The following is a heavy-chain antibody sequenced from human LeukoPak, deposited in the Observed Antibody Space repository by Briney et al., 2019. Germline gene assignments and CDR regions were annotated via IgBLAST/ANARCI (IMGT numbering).Heavy chain of an antibody. D-gene: IGHD3-22*01. CDR3: AKFSGYYAGYFDY. CDR1: GFTFSSYG. CDR2: ISGSGGIT. Sequence: GGTLRLSCAASGFTFSSYGLNWVRQAPGKGLEWVSVISGSGGITKYADSVKGRFSISRDNSKNTLYLQMNSLRAEDTAVYYCAKFSGYYAGYFDYWGQGTLVTVSS. V-gene: IGHV3-23*01. J-gene: IGHJ4*02.